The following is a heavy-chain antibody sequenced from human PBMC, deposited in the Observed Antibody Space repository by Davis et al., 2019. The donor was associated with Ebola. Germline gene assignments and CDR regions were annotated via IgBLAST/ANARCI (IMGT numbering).Heavy chain of an antibody. CDR1: GFIFSGYA. J-gene: IGHJ2*01. Sequence: GGSLRLSCAATGFIFSGYAMQWVRQAPGKGLEWVAVIEYDGTGEDYADSVKGRFTISRDNSKDTLYLQMSTLRVEDTAVYYCARHVDGDFWYFDLWGRGTRVTVTS. CDR3: ARHVDGDFWYFDL. CDR2: IEYDGTGE. V-gene: IGHV3-30*07. D-gene: IGHD4-17*01.